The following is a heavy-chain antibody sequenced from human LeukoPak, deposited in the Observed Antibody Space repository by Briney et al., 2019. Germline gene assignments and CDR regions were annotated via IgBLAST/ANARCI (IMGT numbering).Heavy chain of an antibody. V-gene: IGHV1-8*01. D-gene: IGHD1-26*01. J-gene: IGHJ4*02. CDR3: ARAGSYSGSFAD. Sequence: ASVKVSCKASGYTFTSYDINWVRQATGQGLEWMGWMHPNSGNTGYAQKFQGRVTMTRNTSINTAYMELSSQRSEDTAVYYCARAGSYSGSFADWGQGTLVTVSS. CDR2: MHPNSGNT. CDR1: GYTFTSYD.